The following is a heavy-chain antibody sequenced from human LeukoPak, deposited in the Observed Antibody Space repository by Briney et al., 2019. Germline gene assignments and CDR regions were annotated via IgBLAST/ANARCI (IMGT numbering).Heavy chain of an antibody. V-gene: IGHV3-30*01. J-gene: IGHJ3*02. CDR3: ARAKVLGDAFDI. D-gene: IGHD7-27*01. Sequence: AISYDGSNKYCADSVKGRFTISRDNSKNTLYLQMNSLRAEDTAVYYCARAKVLGDAFDIWGQGTMVTDSS. CDR2: ISYDGSNK.